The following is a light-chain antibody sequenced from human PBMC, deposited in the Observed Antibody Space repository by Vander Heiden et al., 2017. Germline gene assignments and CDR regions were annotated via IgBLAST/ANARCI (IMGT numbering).Light chain of an antibody. CDR3: HHSYSATYT. CDR2: AAS. J-gene: IGKJ2*01. Sequence: DIQMTQSPSSLSASVADRVTITCRASQISTSYLNWYQQKPGAAPNLLIYAASTLESGVPSRFSGSGSGTDFTLTISRLQPEDFATYYCHHSYSATYTFGPGTKLEMK. CDR1: QISTSY. V-gene: IGKV1-39*01.